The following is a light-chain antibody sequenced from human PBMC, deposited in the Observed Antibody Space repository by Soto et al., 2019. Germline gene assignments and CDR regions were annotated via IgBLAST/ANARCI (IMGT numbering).Light chain of an antibody. CDR3: QSYDSSLSVVV. CDR2: GNS. J-gene: IGLJ2*01. Sequence: QSVLTQPPSVSGAPGQRVTISCTGSSSNIGAGYDVHWYQQLPGTAPKLLIYGNSNRPSGVPDRFSGSKSGTSASLAITGLKAEYEADYYCQSYDSSLSVVVFGGGTTLTVL. CDR1: SSNIGAGYD. V-gene: IGLV1-40*01.